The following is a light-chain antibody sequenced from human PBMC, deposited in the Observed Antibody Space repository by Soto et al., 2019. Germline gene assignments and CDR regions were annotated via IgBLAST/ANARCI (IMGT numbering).Light chain of an antibody. CDR1: QSISSW. CDR3: QQYNSYTWT. CDR2: DAS. Sequence: DIQMTQSPSTLSASVGDRVTITCRARQSISSWLAWYQQKPGKAPKLLIYDASSLESGVPSRFSGSGSGKEFALTISSLQPDDFETYYCQQYNSYTWTFCQGTKVEIK. J-gene: IGKJ1*01. V-gene: IGKV1-5*01.